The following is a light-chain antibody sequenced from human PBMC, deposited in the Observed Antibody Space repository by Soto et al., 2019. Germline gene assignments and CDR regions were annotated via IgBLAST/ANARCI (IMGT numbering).Light chain of an antibody. Sequence: QSVLTQPASVSGSPGQSIAVSCTGSSSDFGGSNSVSWYQHHPGKAPKLMIYDVNNRPSGVSNRFSGSKSGNTASLTISGLQAEDEADYYCSSYTSSSPLVFGGGTKLTVL. J-gene: IGLJ2*01. CDR3: SSYTSSSPLV. CDR2: DVN. CDR1: SSDFGGSNS. V-gene: IGLV2-14*03.